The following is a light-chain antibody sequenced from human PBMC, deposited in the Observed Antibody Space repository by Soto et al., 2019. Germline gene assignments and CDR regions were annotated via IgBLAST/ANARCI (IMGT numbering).Light chain of an antibody. CDR1: QSISGT. Sequence: EIVMTQSPATLSVSPGGRATLSCRASQSISGTLAWYQQKPGQAPRLLIYGASTRATGIPARFSGSGSGTEFILTISRLEPEDFAVYYCQQYGSSPKTFGQGTKVDIK. CDR3: QQYGSSPKT. J-gene: IGKJ1*01. CDR2: GAS. V-gene: IGKV3-15*01.